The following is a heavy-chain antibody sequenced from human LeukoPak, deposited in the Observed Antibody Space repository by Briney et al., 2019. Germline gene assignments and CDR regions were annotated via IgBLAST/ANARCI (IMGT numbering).Heavy chain of an antibody. J-gene: IGHJ4*02. Sequence: SQTLSLTCTVSGGSISSGGYYWSWIRQPPGKGLEWIGYIYHSGSTYYNPSLKSRVTISVDRSKNQFSLKLSSVTAADTAVYYCARAGREYGGNLPSSFDYWGQGTLVTVSS. CDR3: ARAGREYGGNLPSSFDY. CDR1: GGSISSGGYY. D-gene: IGHD4-23*01. V-gene: IGHV4-30-2*01. CDR2: IYHSGST.